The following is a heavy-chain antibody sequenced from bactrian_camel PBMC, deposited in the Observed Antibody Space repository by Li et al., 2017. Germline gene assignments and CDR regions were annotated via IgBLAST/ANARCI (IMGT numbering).Heavy chain of an antibody. CDR1: GLTFDDSD. D-gene: IGHD5*01. V-gene: IGHV3S55*01. Sequence: VQLVESGGGSVQAGGSLRLSCTASGLTFDDSDMGWYRQAPGNECELVSTISSDGSTYYADSVKGRFTVSRDNAKNTLYLQLNSLKTEDTAMYYCAAAFLSCRYIVGAGFAIFGQGTQVTVS. J-gene: IGHJ4*01. CDR2: ISSDGST.